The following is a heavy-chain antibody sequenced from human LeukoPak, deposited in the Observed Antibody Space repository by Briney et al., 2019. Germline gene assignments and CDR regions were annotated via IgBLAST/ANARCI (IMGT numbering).Heavy chain of an antibody. CDR2: IYPGDSET. CDR3: ARQKDTAMVTPFNH. D-gene: IGHD5-18*01. V-gene: IGHV5-51*01. Sequence: GESLKISCKYSGYSFTSYWIGWVRQLPGKGLEWMGIIYPGDSETRYSPSFQGQATISADKPISTAFLQWSSLKASDTAMYYCARQKDTAMVTPFNHWGQGTLVTVSS. J-gene: IGHJ4*02. CDR1: GYSFTSYW.